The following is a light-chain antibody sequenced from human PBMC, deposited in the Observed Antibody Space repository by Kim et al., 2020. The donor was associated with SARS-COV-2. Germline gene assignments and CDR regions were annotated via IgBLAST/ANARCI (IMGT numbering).Light chain of an antibody. Sequence: ASVGDRVTITCLTTQRISSSLNWYQQKPGTAPKLLIYAASGLQSGVPSRFSGSGSGTDFTLTINGLQPEDFATYFCQQSYTFPRTFGQGTKVDIK. CDR3: QQSYTFPRT. CDR2: AAS. CDR1: QRISSS. J-gene: IGKJ1*01. V-gene: IGKV1-39*01.